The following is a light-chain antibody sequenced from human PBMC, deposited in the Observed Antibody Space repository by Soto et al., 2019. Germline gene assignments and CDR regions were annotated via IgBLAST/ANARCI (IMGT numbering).Light chain of an antibody. CDR1: SSDVDSYNR. Sequence: QSVLTQPPSVSGSPGQSVTISCTGTSSDVDSYNRVSWFQQPPGTAPKLMIHEVSNRPSGVPDRFSGSMSGNTASLTIAGLQAEDEADYRCTSYTSSSTFGVFGGGTKLTVL. CDR2: EVS. J-gene: IGLJ2*01. CDR3: TSYTSSSTFGV. V-gene: IGLV2-18*02.